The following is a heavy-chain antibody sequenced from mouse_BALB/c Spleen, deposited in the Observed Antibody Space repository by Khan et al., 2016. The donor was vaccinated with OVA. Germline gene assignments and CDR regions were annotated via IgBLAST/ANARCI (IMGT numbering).Heavy chain of an antibody. J-gene: IGHJ2*01. CDR3: SILEDI. CDR2: IWAGGST. D-gene: IGHD1-3*01. Sequence: VQLKESGPGLVAPSQSLSITCTVSGFSLTSYGVHWVRQPPGKGLEWLGVIWAGGSTNYNSDLMSRQSISKDKSKSQVFLKMNSLQPDDTAMYYCSILEDIWCHGTTLTVSS. V-gene: IGHV2-9*02. CDR1: GFSLTSYG.